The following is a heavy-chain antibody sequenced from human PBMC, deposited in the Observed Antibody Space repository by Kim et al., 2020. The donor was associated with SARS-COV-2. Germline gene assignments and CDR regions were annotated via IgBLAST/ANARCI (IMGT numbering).Heavy chain of an antibody. V-gene: IGHV4-39*07. Sequence: SGRTHTTPSLKSRVTISVDTSKNQFSLKLSSVTAADTAVYYCAGDSSGNYWGQGTLVTVSS. J-gene: IGHJ4*02. CDR3: AGDSSGNY. CDR2: SGRT. D-gene: IGHD3-22*01.